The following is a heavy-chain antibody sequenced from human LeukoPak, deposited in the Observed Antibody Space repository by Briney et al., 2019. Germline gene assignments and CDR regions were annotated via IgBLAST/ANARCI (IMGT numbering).Heavy chain of an antibody. J-gene: IGHJ6*02. D-gene: IGHD1-26*01. CDR1: GYTFTSYG. CDR2: ISAYNGNT. Sequence: GASVKISCKASGYTFTSYGISWVRQAPGQGLEWMGWISAYNGNTNYAQKLQGRVTMTTDTSTSTAYMELRSLRSDDTAVYYCAGGIVGALYYYYGMDVWGQGTTVTVSS. CDR3: AGGIVGALYYYYGMDV. V-gene: IGHV1-18*01.